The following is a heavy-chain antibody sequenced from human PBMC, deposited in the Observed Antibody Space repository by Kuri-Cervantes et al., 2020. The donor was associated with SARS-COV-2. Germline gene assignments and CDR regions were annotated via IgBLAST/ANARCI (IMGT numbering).Heavy chain of an antibody. CDR2: IRYDGSND. V-gene: IGHV3-30*02. Sequence: GESLKISCAASGFSFSTFGMHWVRQAPGKGLEWVAFIRYDGSNDYYGDSVKGRFTISRDNSKNTVYLQMNSLRVEDTAVYYCARDASPGIAARPAGLDYWGQGTLVTVSS. CDR3: ARDASPGIAARPAGLDY. J-gene: IGHJ4*02. D-gene: IGHD6-6*01. CDR1: GFSFSTFG.